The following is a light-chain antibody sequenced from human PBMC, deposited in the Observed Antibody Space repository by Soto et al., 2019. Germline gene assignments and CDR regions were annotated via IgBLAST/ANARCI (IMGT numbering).Light chain of an antibody. CDR2: GAS. Sequence: EIVMTQSPATLSVSPGERATLSCRARQSVSSNLAWYQQKPGQAPRLLISGASTRATGIPARFSGSGSGTEFTLTISSLQSEDFAVYYCQQYNNWPPWTCGQGTKVEIK. J-gene: IGKJ1*01. CDR3: QQYNNWPPWT. CDR1: QSVSSN. V-gene: IGKV3-15*01.